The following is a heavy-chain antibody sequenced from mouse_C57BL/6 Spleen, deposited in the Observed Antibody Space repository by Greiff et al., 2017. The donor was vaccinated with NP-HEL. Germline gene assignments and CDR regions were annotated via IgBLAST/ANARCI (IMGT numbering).Heavy chain of an antibody. D-gene: IGHD3-3*01. Sequence: EVKLMESGGGLVQPKGSLKLSCAASGFSFNTYAMNWVRQAPGKGLEWVARIRSKSNNYATYYADSVKDRFTISRDDSESMLYLQMNNLKTEDTAMYYCVRGDGGMDYWGQGTSGTVSS. CDR3: VRGDGGMDY. CDR2: IRSKSNNYAT. CDR1: GFSFNTYA. J-gene: IGHJ4*01. V-gene: IGHV10-1*01.